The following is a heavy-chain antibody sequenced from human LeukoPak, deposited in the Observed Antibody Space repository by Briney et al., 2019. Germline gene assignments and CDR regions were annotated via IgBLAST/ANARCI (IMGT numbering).Heavy chain of an antibody. D-gene: IGHD3-22*01. J-gene: IGHJ3*02. Sequence: PSETLPLTCSVSGGSISLSYYYWGWIRQPPGKGLEWIGSIYYSGSTYYNPSLKSRVTISVDTSKNQFSLKLSSVTAADTAVYYCASFIVMGYYDSSGYYYDPDDAFDIWGQGTMVTVSS. CDR1: GGSISLSYYY. CDR3: ASFIVMGYYDSSGYYYDPDDAFDI. CDR2: IYYSGST. V-gene: IGHV4-39*07.